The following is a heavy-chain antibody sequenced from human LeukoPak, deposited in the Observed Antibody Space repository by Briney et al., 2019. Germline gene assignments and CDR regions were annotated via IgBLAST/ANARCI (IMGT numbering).Heavy chain of an antibody. D-gene: IGHD2-2*01. CDR3: ARGGTSSSFQGNDY. CDR2: TNRDGSST. Sequence: GGSLRLSCAASGFTFSTYWMHWVRQAPGNGLVWVSRTNRDGSSTSHADSVKGRSTISIDNAKNTLYLQLNSLRAEDTAVYYCARGGTSSSFQGNDYWGQGTLVTVSS. V-gene: IGHV3-74*01. CDR1: GFTFSTYW. J-gene: IGHJ4*02.